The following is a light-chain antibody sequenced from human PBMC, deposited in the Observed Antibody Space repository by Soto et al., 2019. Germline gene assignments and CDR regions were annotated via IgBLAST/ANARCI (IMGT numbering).Light chain of an antibody. CDR2: GAS. V-gene: IGKV3-20*01. J-gene: IGKJ2*01. CDR3: QQYGSSPPYT. Sequence: EIVLTQSPGTLSLSPGERATLSCRASQSVSSSYLAWYQQTPGQDPRLLLYGASSRATGIPDRFSGSGSGTDFTLPISRLEPEDFAVYYCQQYGSSPPYTFVQGTKLEIK. CDR1: QSVSSSY.